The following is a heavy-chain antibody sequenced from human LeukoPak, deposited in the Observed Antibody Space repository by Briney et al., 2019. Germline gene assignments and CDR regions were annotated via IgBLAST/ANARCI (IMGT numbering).Heavy chain of an antibody. Sequence: GGSLRLSCAASGFTFSSYGMHWVRQAPGKGLEWVAVIRYDGSNKYYADSVKGRFTISRDNSKNTLYLQMNSLRAEDTAVYYCAREEVGAPGDYWGQGTLVTVPS. D-gene: IGHD1-26*01. CDR1: GFTFSSYG. CDR2: IRYDGSNK. V-gene: IGHV3-33*01. J-gene: IGHJ4*02. CDR3: AREEVGAPGDY.